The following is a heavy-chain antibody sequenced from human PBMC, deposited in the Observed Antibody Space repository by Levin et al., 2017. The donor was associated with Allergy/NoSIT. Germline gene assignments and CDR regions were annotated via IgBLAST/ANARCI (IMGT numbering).Heavy chain of an antibody. V-gene: IGHV1-46*01. CDR1: GNSFTSYL. J-gene: IGHJ6*03. CDR2: INPSDGRT. Sequence: GASVKVSCEAPGNSFTSYLLHWVRQAPGQGLEWMGSINPSDGRTNYAQKFQARVTLTRDTSTTTGKMELSSLRSDDTAVYYCAYGPDYYYYMDVWGKGTTVTISS. CDR3: AYGPDYYYYMDV. D-gene: IGHD3-10*01.